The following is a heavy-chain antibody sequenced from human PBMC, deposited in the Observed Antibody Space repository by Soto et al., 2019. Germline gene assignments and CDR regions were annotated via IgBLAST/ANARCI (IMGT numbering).Heavy chain of an antibody. CDR2: IYHSGST. D-gene: IGHD3-22*01. V-gene: IGHV4-38-2*02. CDR3: AREGDDSSGYSYAFDI. CDR1: GYSISSGYY. J-gene: IGHJ3*02. Sequence: SETLSLTCAVSGYSISSGYYWGWIRQPPGKGLEWIGSIYHSGSTYYNPSLKSRVTISVDTSKNQFSLKLSSVTAADTAVYYCAREGDDSSGYSYAFDIWGQGTMVT.